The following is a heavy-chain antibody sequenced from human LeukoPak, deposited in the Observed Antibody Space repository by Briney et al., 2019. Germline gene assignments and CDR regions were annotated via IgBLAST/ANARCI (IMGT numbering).Heavy chain of an antibody. CDR3: ARGGYGSGWDYMDV. CDR1: GDSISSGDYY. CDR2: INHSGNT. D-gene: IGHD3-10*01. Sequence: PSETLSLTCTVSGDSISSGDYYWNWIRQPPGKGLEWIGGINHSGNTNYNPSLKSRVTISVDTSKNQFSLKLSSVTAADTAVYYCARGGYGSGWDYMDVWGKGTTVTVSS. V-gene: IGHV4-39*07. J-gene: IGHJ6*03.